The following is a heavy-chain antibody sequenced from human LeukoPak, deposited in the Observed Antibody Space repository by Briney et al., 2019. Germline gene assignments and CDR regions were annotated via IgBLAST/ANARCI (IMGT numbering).Heavy chain of an antibody. V-gene: IGHV4-38-2*01. Sequence: SETLSLTCAVSGYSISSGYYWGWIRQPPGKGLEWIGSIYHSGRTYYNPSLKSRVTMSVDTSKNQFSLKLSSVTAADTAVYYCARGGDFWSGPPPGYWGQGTLVTVSS. CDR2: IYHSGRT. J-gene: IGHJ4*02. D-gene: IGHD3-3*01. CDR3: ARGGDFWSGPPPGY. CDR1: GYSISSGYY.